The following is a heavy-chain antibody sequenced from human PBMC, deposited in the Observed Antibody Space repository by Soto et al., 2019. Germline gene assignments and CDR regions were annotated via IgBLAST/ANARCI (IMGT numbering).Heavy chain of an antibody. CDR2: ISSSSSYI. D-gene: IGHD6-6*01. CDR3: ARDVYSSSRYFDY. V-gene: IGHV3-21*01. CDR1: RFTFSSYS. Sequence: VGSLRISCAASRFTFSSYSMNWVLQTPWNGLEFVSSISSSSSYIYYADSVKGRFTISRDNAKNSLYLQMNSLRAEDTAVYYCARDVYSSSRYFDYWGQGTLVTVSS. J-gene: IGHJ4*02.